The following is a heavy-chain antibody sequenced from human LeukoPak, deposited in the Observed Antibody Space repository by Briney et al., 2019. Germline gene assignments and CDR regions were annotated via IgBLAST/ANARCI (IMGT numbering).Heavy chain of an antibody. D-gene: IGHD4-17*01. CDR2: IKYDGSDK. Sequence: PGGSLRLSCAASGFTFSNYWTSWVRQAPGKGLEWVANIKYDGSDKHYVDSVKGRFTISRDNTKNSLYLQMNSLRAEDTAVYYCASDWGDGDRFDFWGPGTLVTVSS. J-gene: IGHJ4*02. V-gene: IGHV3-7*01. CDR3: ASDWGDGDRFDF. CDR1: GFTFSNYW.